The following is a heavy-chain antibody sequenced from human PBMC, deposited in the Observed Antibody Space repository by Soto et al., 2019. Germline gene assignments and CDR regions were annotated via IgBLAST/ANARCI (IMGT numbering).Heavy chain of an antibody. Sequence: GGSLRLSCAASGFTFSSYAMSWVRQAPGKGLEWVSAISGSGGSTYYADSVKGRFTISRDNSKNTLYLQMNSLRAEDTAVYYCAGTKATYYYDSSGSNSGYWGQGTLVTVSS. J-gene: IGHJ4*02. CDR1: GFTFSSYA. V-gene: IGHV3-23*01. CDR2: ISGSGGST. D-gene: IGHD3-22*01. CDR3: AGTKATYYYDSSGSNSGY.